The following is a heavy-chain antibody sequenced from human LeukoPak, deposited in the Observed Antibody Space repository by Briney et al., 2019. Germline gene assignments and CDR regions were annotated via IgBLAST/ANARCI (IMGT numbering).Heavy chain of an antibody. V-gene: IGHV1-2*02. D-gene: IGHD2-21*02. CDR1: GSTFTGYY. CDR3: ARVAGGDWYYFDF. Sequence: GASVKVSCKASGSTFTGYYIHWVRQAPGQGLEWLGWVNPNSGGTNYAQKFQGRVTMTRDTSISAAYMELSRLGSDDTAVYYCARVAGGDWYYFDFWGQGTLVTVSS. J-gene: IGHJ4*02. CDR2: VNPNSGGT.